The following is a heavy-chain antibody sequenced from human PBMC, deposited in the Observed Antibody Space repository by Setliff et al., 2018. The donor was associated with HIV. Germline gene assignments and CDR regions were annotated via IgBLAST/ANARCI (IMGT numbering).Heavy chain of an antibody. Sequence: GSLRLSCAASGFTFSSYAMSWVRQTPGKGLEWVSFISSSAGSTYYSDSVKGRFTISRDNSKNTLYLQMNSLRAEDTAVYYCAKVDDSSGWYVTRGLNYFDYWGQGTLVTVSS. CDR1: GFTFSSYA. J-gene: IGHJ4*02. V-gene: IGHV3-23*01. D-gene: IGHD6-19*01. CDR2: ISSSAGST. CDR3: AKVDDSSGWYVTRGLNYFDY.